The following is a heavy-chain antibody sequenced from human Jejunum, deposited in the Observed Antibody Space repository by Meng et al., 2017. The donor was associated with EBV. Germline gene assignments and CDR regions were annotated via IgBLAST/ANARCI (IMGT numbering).Heavy chain of an antibody. Sequence: QLQLQESGPGLVKPSGTLSLTCGVSGDSIISTDTWWSWVRQPPGKGLEWIGEIFHAGNTNYNPSLKSQVTMSVDTSKNQFSLNLSSVTAADSAVYYCARGSHYTWDVWGQGTLVTVSS. CDR3: ARGSHYTWDV. D-gene: IGHD3-16*01. CDR2: IFHAGNT. CDR1: GDSIISTDTW. J-gene: IGHJ4*02. V-gene: IGHV4-4*02.